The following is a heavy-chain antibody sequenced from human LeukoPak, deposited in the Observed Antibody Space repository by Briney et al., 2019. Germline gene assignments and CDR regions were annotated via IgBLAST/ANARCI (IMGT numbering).Heavy chain of an antibody. J-gene: IGHJ4*02. CDR1: GFTFSSYW. CDR2: INSDGSST. CDR3: AREGYYYDSSGYNFDY. D-gene: IGHD3-22*01. V-gene: IGHV3-74*01. Sequence: GGSLRLSCAASGFTFSSYWMHCVRQAPGKGLVWVSRINSDGSSTSYADSVKGRFTISRDNAKNTLYLQMNSLRAEDTAVYYCAREGYYYDSSGYNFDYWGQGTLVTVSS.